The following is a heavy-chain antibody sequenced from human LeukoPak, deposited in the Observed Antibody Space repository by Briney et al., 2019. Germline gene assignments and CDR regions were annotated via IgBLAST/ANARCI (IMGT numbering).Heavy chain of an antibody. J-gene: IGHJ5*02. V-gene: IGHV3-30*02. D-gene: IGHD3-10*01. Sequence: PGGSLRLSCAASGFTFSSYGMHWVRQAPGKGLEWVAFIRYDGSNKYYADSVKGRFTISRDNSKNTLYLQMNSLRAEDTAVYYCASPGRYSYYGSASYSELDPWGQGTLVTVSS. CDR2: IRYDGSNK. CDR1: GFTFSSYG. CDR3: ASPGRYSYYGSASYSELDP.